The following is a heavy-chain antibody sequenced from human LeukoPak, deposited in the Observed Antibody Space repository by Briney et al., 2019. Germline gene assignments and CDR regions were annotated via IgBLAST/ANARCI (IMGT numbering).Heavy chain of an antibody. CDR1: GYTFTGYY. CDR2: INPNSGGT. J-gene: IGHJ4*02. D-gene: IGHD6-19*01. CDR3: TRARVAVAGTLIGY. Sequence: ASVKVSCKASGYTFTGYYMHWVRQAPGQGLEWMGRINPNSGGTNYAQKFQGRVTMTRDTSISTAYMELSRLRSDDTAVYYCTRARVAVAGTLIGYWGQGTLVTVSS. V-gene: IGHV1-2*06.